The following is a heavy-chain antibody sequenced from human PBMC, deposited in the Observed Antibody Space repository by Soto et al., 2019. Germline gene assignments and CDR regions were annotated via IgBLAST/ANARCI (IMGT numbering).Heavy chain of an antibody. V-gene: IGHV3-53*01. D-gene: IGHD3-3*01. Sequence: GGSLRLSCAASGFTVSSNYMSWVRQAPGKGLEWVSVIYSGGSTYYADSVKGRFTISRDNSKNTLYLQMNSLRAEDTAVYYCARIRTGFWSGYYPKFDAFDIWGQGTMVTVSS. CDR3: ARIRTGFWSGYYPKFDAFDI. CDR1: GFTVSSNY. CDR2: IYSGGST. J-gene: IGHJ3*02.